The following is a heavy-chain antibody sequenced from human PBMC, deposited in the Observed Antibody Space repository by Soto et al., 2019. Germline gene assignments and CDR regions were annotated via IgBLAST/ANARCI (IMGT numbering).Heavy chain of an antibody. CDR1: GGSISSSNW. Sequence: QVQLQESGPGLVKPSGTLSLTCAVSGGSISSSNWWSWVRQPPGKGLEWIGEIFHSGSTNYNPSLKSRVTLAVDKSKNQFSLNLTSVTAADTAVYYCARESGSSHPGDYWGQGTLVTVSS. CDR2: IFHSGST. V-gene: IGHV4-4*02. CDR3: ARESGSSHPGDY. D-gene: IGHD1-26*01. J-gene: IGHJ4*02.